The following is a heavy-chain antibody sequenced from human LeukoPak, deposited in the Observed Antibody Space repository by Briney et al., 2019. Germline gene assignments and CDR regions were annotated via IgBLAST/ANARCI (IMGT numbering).Heavy chain of an antibody. CDR3: ARVRTIAAVGPDLDS. V-gene: IGHV1-46*01. J-gene: IGHJ4*02. CDR2: ITTSGGST. CDR1: GYTFTNYY. D-gene: IGHD6-13*01. Sequence: ASVKVSCKASGYTFTNYYMHWVRQAPGQGLEWMGIITTSGGSTSYAQNFQGRVTMTRDTSTSTVYMEMNHLGYYETAVYYSARVRTIAAVGPDLDSWGQGTLVTVSS.